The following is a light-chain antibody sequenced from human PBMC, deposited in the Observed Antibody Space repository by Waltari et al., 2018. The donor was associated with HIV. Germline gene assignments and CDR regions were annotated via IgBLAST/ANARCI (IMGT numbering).Light chain of an antibody. J-gene: IGKJ2*01. CDR3: QQYNNWPQT. V-gene: IGKV3-15*01. CDR2: GAS. CDR1: QSVSSN. Sequence: EIVMTQSPATLSVSPGERATRSCRASQSVSSNLAWYQQKPGQAPRLLIYGASTRATGIPARFSGSGSGTDFTLTISSLQSEDFAVYYCQQYNNWPQTFGQGTKLEIK.